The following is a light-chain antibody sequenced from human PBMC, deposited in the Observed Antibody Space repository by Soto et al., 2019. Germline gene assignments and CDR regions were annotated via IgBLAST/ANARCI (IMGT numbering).Light chain of an antibody. Sequence: QTALPQPASVSGSPGQSITISCTETSSDVGNYKYVSWYQQHPGKAPKLMIYEVSNRPSGVSNRFSGSKSGNTASLTISGLQAEDETDYYCFSYTSSGTYVFGTGSKVTAL. CDR1: SSDVGNYKY. CDR3: FSYTSSGTYV. V-gene: IGLV2-14*01. CDR2: EVS. J-gene: IGLJ1*01.